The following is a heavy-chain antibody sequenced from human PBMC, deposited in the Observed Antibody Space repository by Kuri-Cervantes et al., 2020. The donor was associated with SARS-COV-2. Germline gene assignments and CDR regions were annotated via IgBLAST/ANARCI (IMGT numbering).Heavy chain of an antibody. CDR3: ARLNYYDKGWFDP. D-gene: IGHD3-22*01. CDR1: GGTFSSYA. V-gene: IGHV5-10-1*01. Sequence: KVSCKASGGTFSSYAISWVRQAPGQGLEWMGRIDPSDSYTNYSPSFQGHVTISADKSISTAYLQWSSLKASDTAMYYCARLNYYDKGWFDPWGQGTLVTVSS. CDR2: IDPSDSYT. J-gene: IGHJ5*02.